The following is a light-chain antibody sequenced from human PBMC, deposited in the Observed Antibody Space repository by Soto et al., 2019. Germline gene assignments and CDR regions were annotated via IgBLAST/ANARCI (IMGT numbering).Light chain of an antibody. CDR1: SSDVGGCNY. CDR2: DVS. J-gene: IGLJ1*01. V-gene: IGLV2-11*01. Sequence: QSALTQPRSVSGSPGQSVTISCTGTSSDVGGCNYVSWYQQHPGKAPKLMIYDVSKRPSGVPDRFSGSKSGNTASLTISGLQAEDEADYYCCSYAGSYTHVFGTGTKLTVL. CDR3: CSYAGSYTHV.